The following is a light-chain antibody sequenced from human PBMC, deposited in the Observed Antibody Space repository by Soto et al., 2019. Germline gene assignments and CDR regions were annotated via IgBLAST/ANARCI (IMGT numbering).Light chain of an antibody. CDR3: AAWDDSLNGPVV. Sequence: QSVLTQPPSASGTPGQRVTISCSGSSSNIGSNTVNWYQQLPGTAPKLLIYSNNQRPSGVPDRFSGSKSGTSASPAISGLQSEDEADYYCAAWDDSLNGPVVFGGGTKLTVL. CDR1: SSNIGSNT. CDR2: SNN. V-gene: IGLV1-44*01. J-gene: IGLJ2*01.